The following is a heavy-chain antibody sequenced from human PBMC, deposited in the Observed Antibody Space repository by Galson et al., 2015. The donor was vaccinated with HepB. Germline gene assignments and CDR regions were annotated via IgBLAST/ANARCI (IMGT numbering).Heavy chain of an antibody. Sequence: SLRLSCAASGFIFRNYGMHWVCQAPGKGLEWVAVIWYDGSNTCYADSVKGRFTISRDNSKNTLYLQMNSLRAEDTAVYYCATLVGLAAAGDWGQGTLVTVSS. V-gene: IGHV3-33*03. CDR1: GFIFRNYG. CDR2: IWYDGSNT. CDR3: ATLVGLAAAGD. J-gene: IGHJ4*02. D-gene: IGHD6-13*01.